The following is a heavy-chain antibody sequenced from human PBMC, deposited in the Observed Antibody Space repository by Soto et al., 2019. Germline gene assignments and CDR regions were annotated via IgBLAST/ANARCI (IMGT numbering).Heavy chain of an antibody. D-gene: IGHD2-2*01. Sequence: GGSLRLSCAASGFTFSSYAMSWVRQAPGKGLEWVSAISGSGGSTYYADSVKGRFTISRDNSKNTLYLQMNSLRAEDTAVYYCAKSLGYCSSTSCYHSFQVAFDIWGQGTMVTVSS. V-gene: IGHV3-23*01. CDR2: ISGSGGST. J-gene: IGHJ3*02. CDR3: AKSLGYCSSTSCYHSFQVAFDI. CDR1: GFTFSSYA.